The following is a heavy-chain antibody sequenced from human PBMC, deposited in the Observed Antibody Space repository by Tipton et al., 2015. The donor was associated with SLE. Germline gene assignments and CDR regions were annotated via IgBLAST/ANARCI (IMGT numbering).Heavy chain of an antibody. CDR3: AREPVYYYYYMDV. CDR1: GDSISNNDYY. Sequence: TLSLTCTVSGDSISNNDYYWGWIRQPPGKGLEWIGEINHSGSTNYNPSLKSRFTISVDTSKNQFSLKLSSVTAADTAVYYCAREPVYYYYYMDVWGKGTTVTVSS. J-gene: IGHJ6*03. V-gene: IGHV4-39*07. CDR2: INHSGST.